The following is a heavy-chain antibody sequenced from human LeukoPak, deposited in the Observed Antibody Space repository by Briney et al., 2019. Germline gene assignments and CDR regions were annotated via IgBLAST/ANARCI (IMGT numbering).Heavy chain of an antibody. Sequence: GGSLRLPCTVSGFTVSSNSMSWVRQAPGKGLEWVSFIYSGGNTHYSDSVKGRFTISRDNSKNTLYLQMNSLRAEDTAVYYCARRAGEYSHPYDYWGQGTLVTVSS. D-gene: IGHD2/OR15-2a*01. CDR3: ARRAGEYSHPYDY. CDR1: GFTVSSNS. J-gene: IGHJ4*02. CDR2: IYSGGNT. V-gene: IGHV3-53*01.